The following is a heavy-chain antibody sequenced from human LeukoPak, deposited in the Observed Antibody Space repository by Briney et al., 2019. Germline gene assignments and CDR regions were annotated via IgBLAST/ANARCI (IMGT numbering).Heavy chain of an antibody. J-gene: IGHJ6*03. CDR2: IYYSGST. Sequence: SETLSLTCTVSGGSISSYYWSWIRQSPGKGLEWIGYIYYSGSTNYNPSLKTRVTISVDPSKNQFSLKLSSVTAADTAVYYCARDGPGYYYYMDVWGKGTTVTVSS. CDR1: GGSISSYY. V-gene: IGHV4-59*01. CDR3: ARDGPGYYYYMDV.